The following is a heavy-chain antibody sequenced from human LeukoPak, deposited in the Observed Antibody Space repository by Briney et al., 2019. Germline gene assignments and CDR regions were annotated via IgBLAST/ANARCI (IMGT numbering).Heavy chain of an antibody. D-gene: IGHD2-15*01. CDR1: GGSISTYY. J-gene: IGHJ5*02. CDR3: ARDGGYPNWFDP. CDR2: IYTSGST. V-gene: IGHV4-4*07. Sequence: SETLSLTCTVSGGSISTYYWSWIRQPAGKGLEWIGRIYTSGSTNYNPSLKSRVTMSVDTSKNQFSLELSSVTAADTAVYYCARDGGYPNWFDPWGQGTLVTVSS.